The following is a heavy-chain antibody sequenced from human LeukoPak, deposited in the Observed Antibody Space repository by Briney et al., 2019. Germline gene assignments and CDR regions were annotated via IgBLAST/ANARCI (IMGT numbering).Heavy chain of an antibody. CDR2: IKQDGSEK. CDR1: GFTFSSYW. CDR3: ARAPGRNYYDSSIDY. V-gene: IGHV3-7*01. J-gene: IGHJ4*02. Sequence: GGSLTLSCAASGFTFSSYWMSWVRQAPGKGLEGVANIKQDGSEKYYVDSVKGRFTISRDNAKNSLYLQLNSLRAEDTAVYYCARAPGRNYYDSSIDYWGQGTLVTVSS. D-gene: IGHD3-22*01.